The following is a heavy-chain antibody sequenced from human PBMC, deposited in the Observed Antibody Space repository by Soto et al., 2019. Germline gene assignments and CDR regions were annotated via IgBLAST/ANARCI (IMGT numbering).Heavy chain of an antibody. CDR1: GFTFGYYA. Sequence: GGSLRLSCTASGFTFGYYAMSWVRQAPGKGLEWVGFIRSKAYGGATEYAASVKGRFTISRDDSKSIAYLQMNSLKTEDTAVYYCTRDWGPTVNDFDYWGQGTLVTVSS. J-gene: IGHJ4*02. CDR2: IRSKAYGGAT. D-gene: IGHD4-17*01. CDR3: TRDWGPTVNDFDY. V-gene: IGHV3-49*04.